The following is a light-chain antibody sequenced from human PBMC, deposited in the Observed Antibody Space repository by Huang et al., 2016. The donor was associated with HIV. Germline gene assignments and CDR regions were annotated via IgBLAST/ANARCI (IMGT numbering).Light chain of an antibody. CDR2: GAS. Sequence: EIEMTQSPAILSVSPGERATLSCRASQSVNSDLAWYPQKPGQAPRLLIYGASTRAIGIPAKFNGTGSGTDFSLSISNLQSDDFGVYYCQQYNDWPPLTFGGGTKVEI. V-gene: IGKV3-15*01. CDR3: QQYNDWPPLT. J-gene: IGKJ4*01. CDR1: QSVNSD.